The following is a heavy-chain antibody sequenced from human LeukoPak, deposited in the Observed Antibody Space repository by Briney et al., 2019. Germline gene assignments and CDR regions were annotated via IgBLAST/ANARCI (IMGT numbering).Heavy chain of an antibody. CDR2: IYYSGST. J-gene: IGHJ6*02. D-gene: IGHD3-10*01. V-gene: IGHV4-59*01. CDR3: ARSGSGSYYSKYYYGMDV. CDR1: GGSTSSYY. Sequence: PSETLSLTCTVSGGSTSSYYWSWIRQPPGKGLEWIGYIYYSGSTNYNPSLKSRVTISVDTSKNQFSLKLSSVTAADTAVYYCARSGSGSYYSKYYYGMDVWGQGTTVTVSS.